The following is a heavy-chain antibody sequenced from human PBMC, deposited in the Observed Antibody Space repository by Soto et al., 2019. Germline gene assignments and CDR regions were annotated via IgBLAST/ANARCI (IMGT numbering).Heavy chain of an antibody. CDR1: GGAFSSYG. Sequence: QVQLVQSGAEVKKPGSSVKVSCKASGGAFSSYGISWVRQAPGQGLEWMGGIMPVFGTANYAQNIQGRVTIATDESASKAYMELSSLRSEDTAVYYCASGTYYYDTSGGYYFDYWGQGTLVTVSS. CDR2: IMPVFGTA. V-gene: IGHV1-69*01. D-gene: IGHD3-22*01. J-gene: IGHJ4*02. CDR3: ASGTYYYDTSGGYYFDY.